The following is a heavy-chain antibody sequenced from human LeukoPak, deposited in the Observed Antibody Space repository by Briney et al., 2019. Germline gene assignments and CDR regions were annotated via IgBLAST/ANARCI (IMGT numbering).Heavy chain of an antibody. CDR2: IYADFDNT. CDR3: ARALNRHIGAFEY. J-gene: IGHJ4*02. D-gene: IGHD4/OR15-4a*01. CDR1: GFTFSSYW. V-gene: IGHV3-23*03. Sequence: GGSLRLSCVVSGFTFSSYWMAWVRQAPGKGLEWVSVIYADFDNTDYADSVKGRFTISRDNSKNTLYLHMNSLRVEDTATYFCARALNRHIGAFEYWGQGALVTVSS.